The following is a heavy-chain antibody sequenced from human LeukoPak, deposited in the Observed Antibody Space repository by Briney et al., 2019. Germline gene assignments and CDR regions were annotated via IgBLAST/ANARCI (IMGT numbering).Heavy chain of an antibody. D-gene: IGHD2-2*01. CDR3: ARDQAHCSSSSCFAGNFQH. Sequence: GGSLRLSCAASGFTVSNNYLSWVRQAPGKGLEWVSVIYSGGSTYYADSVKGRFTISRDNSKNTLHLQMNSLRAEDTAVYYCARDQAHCSSSSCFAGNFQHWGQSTLVTVSS. J-gene: IGHJ1*01. CDR2: IYSGGST. V-gene: IGHV3-53*01. CDR1: GFTVSNNY.